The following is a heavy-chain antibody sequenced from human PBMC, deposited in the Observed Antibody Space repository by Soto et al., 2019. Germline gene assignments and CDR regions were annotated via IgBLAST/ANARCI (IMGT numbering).Heavy chain of an antibody. Sequence: GASVKVSGKASGGTFSSYAISWVRQAPGQGLEWMGGIIPIFGTANYAQKFQGRVTITADESTSTAYMELSSLRSEDTAVYYCARRRDIAAAGTKYNWFDPWGQGTLVTVSS. CDR1: GGTFSSYA. V-gene: IGHV1-69*13. J-gene: IGHJ5*02. D-gene: IGHD6-13*01. CDR2: IIPIFGTA. CDR3: ARRRDIAAAGTKYNWFDP.